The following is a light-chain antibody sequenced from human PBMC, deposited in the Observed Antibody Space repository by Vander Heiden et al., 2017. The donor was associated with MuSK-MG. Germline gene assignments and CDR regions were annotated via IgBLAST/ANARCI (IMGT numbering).Light chain of an antibody. V-gene: IGLV4-69*01. CDR3: QTWGTGIVV. Sequence: SLGASVKLTCTLSNGHSSYAIAWHQQQPDKGPRYLMKVNSDGSHDKGDGIPERFSGSSSGTERYLTISSLQSVDEDYYYCQTWGTGIVVFGGGTKLTIL. CDR2: VNSDGSH. CDR1: NGHSSYA. J-gene: IGLJ3*02.